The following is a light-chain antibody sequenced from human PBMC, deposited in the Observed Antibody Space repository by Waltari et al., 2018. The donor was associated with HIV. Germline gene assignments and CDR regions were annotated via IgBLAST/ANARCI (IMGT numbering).Light chain of an antibody. CDR1: SSDVGGYNY. CDR2: DVS. CDR3: SSFADNKKML. Sequence: QSALTQPPSASGSPGQSVTISCTGTSSDVGGYNYVPWYQQHPGKAPKLIIHDVSKRPSGVPDRFSASKSGNMASLTVSGLQAEDEADYYCSSFADNKKMLFGGGTKVTVL. V-gene: IGLV2-8*01. J-gene: IGLJ3*02.